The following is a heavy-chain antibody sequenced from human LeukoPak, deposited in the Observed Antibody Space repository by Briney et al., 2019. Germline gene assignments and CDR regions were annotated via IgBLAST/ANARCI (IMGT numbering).Heavy chain of an antibody. CDR2: IYYSGST. D-gene: IGHD6-13*01. Sequence: SGTLSLTCTVSGGSISSSSYYWGWIRQPPGKGLEWMGSIYYSGSTYYNPSLKSRVAISVDTSKNQFSLKLSSVTAADTAVYYCARHGSSSWYLYYYYGMDVWGQGTTVTVSS. CDR3: ARHGSSSWYLYYYYGMDV. V-gene: IGHV4-39*01. CDR1: GGSISSSSYY. J-gene: IGHJ6*02.